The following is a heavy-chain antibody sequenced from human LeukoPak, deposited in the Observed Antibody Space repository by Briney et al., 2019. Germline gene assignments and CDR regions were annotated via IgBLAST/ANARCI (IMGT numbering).Heavy chain of an antibody. J-gene: IGHJ5*02. CDR1: GGSISSSSYN. CDR2: MYHSGST. CDR3: ARGGYYGLGNDFRFDP. D-gene: IGHD3-10*01. Sequence: SETLSLTCTVSGGSISSSSYNWGWIRQPPGKGLEWIGSMYHSGSTYYNPSLKSRVTISVDTSKNQFSLKLSSVTAADTAVYYCARGGYYGLGNDFRFDPWGQGTLVTVSS. V-gene: IGHV4-39*07.